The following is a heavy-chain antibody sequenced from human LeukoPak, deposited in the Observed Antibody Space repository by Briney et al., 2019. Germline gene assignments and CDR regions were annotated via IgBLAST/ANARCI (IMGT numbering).Heavy chain of an antibody. CDR3: ARGGRSFRFMDS. D-gene: IGHD1-26*01. J-gene: IGHJ4*02. V-gene: IGHV1-8*01. CDR1: GNTFSSYD. CDR2: MNPNSANT. Sequence: ASVKVSCKASGNTFSSYDINWVRQATGQGLERLGWMNPNSANTGYAQKFRGRVTMTRNTSISTAYLELTSLRSEDTAVYYCARGGRSFRFMDSWGQGTLVTVSS.